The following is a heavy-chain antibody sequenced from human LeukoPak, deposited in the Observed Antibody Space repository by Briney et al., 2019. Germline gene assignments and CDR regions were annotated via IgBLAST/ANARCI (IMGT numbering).Heavy chain of an antibody. CDR1: GFTFSSYR. Sequence: GGSLRLSCAASGFTFSSYRMSWVRQAPGKGLEWVANIKQDGSEKYYVDSVKGRFTISRDNAKNSLYLQMNSLRAEDTAVYYCARDEERYYYFGMDVWGQGTTVTVSS. D-gene: IGHD1-1*01. CDR3: ARDEERYYYFGMDV. CDR2: IKQDGSEK. V-gene: IGHV3-7*01. J-gene: IGHJ6*02.